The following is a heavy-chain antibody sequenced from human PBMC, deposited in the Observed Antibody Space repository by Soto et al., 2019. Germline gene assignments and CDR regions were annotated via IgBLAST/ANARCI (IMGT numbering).Heavy chain of an antibody. J-gene: IGHJ4*02. Sequence: PGGSLRLSCAASGFTFSSYSMNWVRQAPGKGLEWVSRISSSSSYIYYADSVKGRFTISRDNAKNSLYLQMNSLRAEDTAVYYCAIESDSSCYFDYWGQGTLVTVSS. CDR1: GFTFSSYS. CDR2: ISSSSSYI. D-gene: IGHD4-4*01. V-gene: IGHV3-21*01. CDR3: AIESDSSCYFDY.